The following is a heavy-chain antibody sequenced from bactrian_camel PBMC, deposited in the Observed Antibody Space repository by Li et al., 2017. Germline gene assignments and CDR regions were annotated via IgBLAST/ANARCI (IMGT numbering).Heavy chain of an antibody. CDR1: GCTYRPCN. Sequence: HVQLVESGGGSVQAGGSLRLSCAASGCTYRPCNMDWYRQAPGKERELVSSLFANGGTYYHDSVKGRFTFAQDNTENAVSLQMNSLKPEDTAMYYCAVRRGSCRTASQGLNELWYSYWGQGTQVTVS. J-gene: IGHJ4*01. V-gene: IGHV3S53*01. CDR2: LFANGGT. CDR3: AVRRGSCRTASQGLNELWYSY. D-gene: IGHD2*01.